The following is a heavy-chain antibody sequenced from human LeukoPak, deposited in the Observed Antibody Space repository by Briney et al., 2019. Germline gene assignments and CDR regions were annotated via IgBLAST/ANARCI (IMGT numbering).Heavy chain of an antibody. V-gene: IGHV4-34*01. J-gene: IGHJ4*02. Sequence: SETLSLTCAVYGGSFSGYYWSWIRQPPGKGLEWNGEINHSGSTNYNPSLKSRVTISVDTSKNQFSLKLSSVTAADTAVYYCARAAGGRYCSSTSCYAIDYWGQGTLVTVSS. CDR3: ARAAGGRYCSSTSCYAIDY. CDR1: GGSFSGYY. CDR2: INHSGST. D-gene: IGHD2-2*01.